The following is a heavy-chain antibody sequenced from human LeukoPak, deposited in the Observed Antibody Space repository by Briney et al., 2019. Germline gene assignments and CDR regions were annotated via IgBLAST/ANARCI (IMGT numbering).Heavy chain of an antibody. CDR3: ARLGSGWSFDF. D-gene: IGHD6-19*01. CDR1: GFTFRSYG. CDR2: IWYDGSNK. Sequence: TGRSLRLSCAASGFTFRSYGMNWVRQAPGKGLEWVAVIWYDGSNKYYADSVKGRFTISRDNSKNTVSLQLNSLRAEDTAVYYCARLGSGWSFDFWGQGTLVAVSS. J-gene: IGHJ4*02. V-gene: IGHV3-33*01.